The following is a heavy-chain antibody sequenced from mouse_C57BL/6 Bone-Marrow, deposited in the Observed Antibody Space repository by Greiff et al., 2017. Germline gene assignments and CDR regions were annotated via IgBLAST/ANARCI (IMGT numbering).Heavy chain of an antibody. CDR1: GYTFTSYW. CDR2: IDPSDSYT. V-gene: IGHV1-69*01. CDR3: ARLIYYYGSKYFDV. D-gene: IGHD1-1*01. J-gene: IGHJ1*03. Sequence: QVQLQQPGAELVMPGASVKLSCKASGYTFTSYWMHWVKQRPGQGLEWIGEIDPSDSYTNYNQKLKGKSTLTVDKSSSTAYMQLSSLTSEDSAVYYCARLIYYYGSKYFDVWGTGTTVTVSS.